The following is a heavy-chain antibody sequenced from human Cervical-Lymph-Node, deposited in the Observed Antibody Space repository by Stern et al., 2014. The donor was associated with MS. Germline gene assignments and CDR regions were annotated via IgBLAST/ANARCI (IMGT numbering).Heavy chain of an antibody. CDR2: IYPGDSDT. CDR3: ARHVGVAASGVLPFDY. D-gene: IGHD2-21*01. V-gene: IGHV5-51*01. CDR1: GYRFSGYW. Sequence: EVQLVESGSEVKKSGESLKISCTAAGYRFSGYWIAWVSQLPGKGLEWVGMIYPGDSDTRYSPSFQGQVTISAETSISTAFLQWNSLKASDSAMYFCARHVGVAASGVLPFDYWGQGSPVTVSS. J-gene: IGHJ4*02.